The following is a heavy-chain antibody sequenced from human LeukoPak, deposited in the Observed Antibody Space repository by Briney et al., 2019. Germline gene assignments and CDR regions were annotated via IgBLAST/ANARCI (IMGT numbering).Heavy chain of an antibody. Sequence: PGGSLRLSCAASGFTFSSYGMHWDRQAPGKGLEWVAVLSYDGNYKYYADSVKGRFAISRDNSENTLYLQMNSLRAEDTAVYYCARYAEYAVSTPCYWGQGTLVTVSA. V-gene: IGHV3-30*03. D-gene: IGHD2-8*01. CDR1: GFTFSSYG. CDR2: LSYDGNYK. J-gene: IGHJ4*02. CDR3: ARYAEYAVSTPCY.